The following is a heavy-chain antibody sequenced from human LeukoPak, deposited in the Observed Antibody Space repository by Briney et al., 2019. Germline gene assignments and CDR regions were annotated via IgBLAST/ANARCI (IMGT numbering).Heavy chain of an antibody. V-gene: IGHV3-23*01. CDR1: GFTFSDYY. J-gene: IGHJ4*02. CDR2: ISGSGGST. D-gene: IGHD3-22*01. CDR3: AKVDTSPYYYDSSGYYSVDY. Sequence: PGGSLRLSCAASGFTFSDYYMSWIRQAPGKGLEWVSAISGSGGSTYYADSVKGRFTISRDNSKNTLYLQMNSLRAEDTAVYYCAKVDTSPYYYDSSGYYSVDYWGQGTLVTVSS.